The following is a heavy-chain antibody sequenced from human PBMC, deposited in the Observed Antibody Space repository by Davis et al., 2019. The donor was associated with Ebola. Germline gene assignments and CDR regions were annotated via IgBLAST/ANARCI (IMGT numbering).Heavy chain of an antibody. D-gene: IGHD6-6*01. CDR1: GYTFTGYY. V-gene: IGHV1-2*02. CDR3: ARGKHSSSSGLGLFYYYYYGMDV. J-gene: IGHJ6*02. CDR2: INPNSGGT. Sequence: AASVKVSCKASGYTFTGYYMHWVRQAPGQGLEWMGWINPNSGGTNYAQKLQGRVTMTTDTSMSTAYMELSSLRSEDTAVYYCARGKHSSSSGLGLFYYYYYGMDVWGQGTTVTVSS.